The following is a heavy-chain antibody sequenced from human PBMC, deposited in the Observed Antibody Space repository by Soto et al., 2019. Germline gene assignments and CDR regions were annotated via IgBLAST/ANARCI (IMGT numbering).Heavy chain of an antibody. CDR3: ARQQWLYYDYGMDV. D-gene: IGHD6-19*01. CDR2: ISAYNGNT. CDR1: GYTFTTYG. J-gene: IGHJ6*02. Sequence: QVQLVQSGAEVKKPGASVKVSCKASGYTFTTYGISWVRQAPGQGLEWMGWISAYNGNTNYAQKIQGRVTMTTDTSTSTAYRELRSLRSDDTAVYYCARQQWLYYDYGMDVWGQGTTVTVSS. V-gene: IGHV1-18*01.